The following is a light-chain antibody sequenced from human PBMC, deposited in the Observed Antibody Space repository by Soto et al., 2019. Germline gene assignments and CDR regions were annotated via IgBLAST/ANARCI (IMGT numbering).Light chain of an antibody. CDR3: QNYGSAPIT. CDR1: QSVSGGY. Sequence: EIVLTQSPGTLSLSPGERAMLSCRASQSVSGGYLAWYQQKPGQAPRLLIYGVPSRATGTPDRFSGSGSGTDFTLTINRLEPEDFAVYDCQNYGSAPITSGKYTRMEIK. V-gene: IGKV3-20*01. J-gene: IGKJ5*01. CDR2: GVP.